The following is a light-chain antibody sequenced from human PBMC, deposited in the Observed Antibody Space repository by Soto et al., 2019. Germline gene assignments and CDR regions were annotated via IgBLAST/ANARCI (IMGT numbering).Light chain of an antibody. J-gene: IGKJ2*01. CDR3: QQYYSIPFT. V-gene: IGKV4-1*01. Sequence: DFVMTQAPDSLAVSLGERATINCKSSQSVLYNSNNKNHLGWFQQKPGHPPKLLIYGASFRPSGVPDRFSGSGSGTDLTLTISSLQAEDVAVYYCQQYYSIPFTFGQWTKLEI. CDR1: QSVLYNSNNKNH. CDR2: GAS.